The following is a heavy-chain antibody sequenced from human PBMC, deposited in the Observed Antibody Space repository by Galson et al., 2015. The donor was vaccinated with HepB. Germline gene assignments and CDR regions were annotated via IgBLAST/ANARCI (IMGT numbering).Heavy chain of an antibody. D-gene: IGHD2-8*01. CDR2: ITSSGGNT. V-gene: IGHV3-23*01. J-gene: IGHJ4*02. CDR3: AKDGLMVANNPWHFHY. CDR1: GFTFTRYA. Sequence: SLRLSCAASGFTFTRYAMTWVRQAPGKGLEWVASITSSGGNTYYTDSVKGRFSISRDNSKNTLVLQLNSLRVEDTAVYYCAKDGLMVANNPWHFHYWGKGTLVTVSS.